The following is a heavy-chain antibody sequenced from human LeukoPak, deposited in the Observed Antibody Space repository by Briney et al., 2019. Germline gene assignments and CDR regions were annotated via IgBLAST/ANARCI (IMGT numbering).Heavy chain of an antibody. CDR3: ARDWSGFYYYYYMDV. D-gene: IGHD6-25*01. CDR1: GFTFTDYS. J-gene: IGHJ6*03. V-gene: IGHV3-21*06. CDR2: ISTVSTYT. Sequence: GGSLRLSCAASGFTFTDYSMTWVRQAPGKGLEWVASISTVSTYTFYSDSVKGRASITRDNAKNMLYLQMSSLSADDTAVYYCARDWSGFYYYYYMDVWGRGTTVTVS.